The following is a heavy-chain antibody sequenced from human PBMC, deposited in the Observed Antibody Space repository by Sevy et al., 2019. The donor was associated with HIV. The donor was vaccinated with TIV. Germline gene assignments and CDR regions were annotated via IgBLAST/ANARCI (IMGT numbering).Heavy chain of an antibody. D-gene: IGHD1-26*01. Sequence: SETLSLTCSVSGGSISGNFWTWIRQPPGKGLEWIGYIYYSGSTNSNPSLKSRVSISLDTSKNQFSLRLNSVTAADTAVDYCAGGSGSYYDAFHIWGQGTMVTVSS. CDR2: IYYSGST. J-gene: IGHJ3*02. CDR1: GGSISGNF. CDR3: AGGSGSYYDAFHI. V-gene: IGHV4-59*03.